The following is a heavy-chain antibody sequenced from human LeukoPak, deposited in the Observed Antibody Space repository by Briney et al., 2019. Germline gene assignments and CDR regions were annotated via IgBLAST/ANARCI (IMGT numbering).Heavy chain of an antibody. V-gene: IGHV4-38-2*02. CDR2: IYHSGST. J-gene: IGHJ4*02. Sequence: SETLSLTCTVSGYSISSGYYWGWIRQPPGKGLEWIGSIYHSGSTYYNPSLKSRVTISVDTSKNQFSLKLSSVTAADTAVYYCARFPPFRLEENVLGYNSNDWGQGTLVTVSS. D-gene: IGHD5-24*01. CDR3: ARFPPFRLEENVLGYNSND. CDR1: GYSISSGYY.